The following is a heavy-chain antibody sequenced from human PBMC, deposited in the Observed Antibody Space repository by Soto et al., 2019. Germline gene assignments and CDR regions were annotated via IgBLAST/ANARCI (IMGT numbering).Heavy chain of an antibody. D-gene: IGHD5-12*01. V-gene: IGHV4-4*07. Sequence: SETLSLTCTVSGGSINTFHWSWVRQPAGKGLEWIGRIFSSGSTSFNPSLESRVAMSVDTSKNHFSLNLSSVTAADMAVYYCAREGSYSAYNFAHGIQLWSFDFWGQGALVTVSS. CDR3: AREGSYSAYNFAHGIQLWSFDF. J-gene: IGHJ4*02. CDR2: IFSSGST. CDR1: GGSINTFH.